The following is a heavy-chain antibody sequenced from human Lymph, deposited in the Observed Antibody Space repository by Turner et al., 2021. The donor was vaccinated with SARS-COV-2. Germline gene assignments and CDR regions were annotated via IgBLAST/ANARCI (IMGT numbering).Heavy chain of an antibody. CDR2: ISYDGSNK. Sequence: HVQMVESGGGVVQPGRYLRLSCAASGFTFSTYAIHWVRQAAGKGLEWVAVISYDGSNKYYADSVKGRFTISRDNSKNTLYLQMNSLRAEDTAVYYCARYGSGGYFYYGLDVWGQGTTVTVSS. D-gene: IGHD3-10*01. V-gene: IGHV3-30*04. CDR1: GFTFSTYA. J-gene: IGHJ6*02. CDR3: ARYGSGGYFYYGLDV.